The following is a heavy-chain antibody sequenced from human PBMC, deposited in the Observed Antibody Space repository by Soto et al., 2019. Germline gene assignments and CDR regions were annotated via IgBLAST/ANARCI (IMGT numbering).Heavy chain of an antibody. J-gene: IGHJ5*02. CDR3: ARAARPDVEFDP. V-gene: IGHV1-2*02. Sequence: ASVKVSCKASGYTFTGYYMHCVRRAPGQGLEWMGWINPNSGGTNYAQKFQGRVTMTRDTSISTAYMELSRLRSDDTAVYYCARAARPDVEFDPWGQGTLVTVSS. CDR2: INPNSGGT. D-gene: IGHD3-16*01. CDR1: GYTFTGYY.